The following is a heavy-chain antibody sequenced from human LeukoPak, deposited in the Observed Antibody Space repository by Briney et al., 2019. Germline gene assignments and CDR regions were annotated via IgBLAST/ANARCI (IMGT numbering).Heavy chain of an antibody. J-gene: IGHJ4*02. CDR2: INHSGST. D-gene: IGHD3-10*01. Sequence: SETLSLTCAVYGGSFSGYYWSWIRQPPRKGLEWIGEINHSGSTNYNPSLKSRVTISVDTSKNQFSLKLSSVTAADTAVYYCARTKLNYGSGSYPFDYWGQGTLVTVSS. V-gene: IGHV4-34*01. CDR3: ARTKLNYGSGSYPFDY. CDR1: GGSFSGYY.